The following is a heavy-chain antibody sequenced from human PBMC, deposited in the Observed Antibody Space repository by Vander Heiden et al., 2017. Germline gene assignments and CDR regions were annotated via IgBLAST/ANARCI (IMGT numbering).Heavy chain of an antibody. Sequence: QVQLQESGPGQVKPSETLSPTCTVSGGSISSYYWSWIRQPPGKGLEWIGYIYDSGSTNYNPSLKSRVTISVDTSKNQFSLKLGSVTAADTAVYYCARSAYPWYYFDYWGQGTLVTVSS. V-gene: IGHV4-59*01. D-gene: IGHD2-8*02. CDR1: GGSISSYY. CDR3: ARSAYPWYYFDY. CDR2: IYDSGST. J-gene: IGHJ4*02.